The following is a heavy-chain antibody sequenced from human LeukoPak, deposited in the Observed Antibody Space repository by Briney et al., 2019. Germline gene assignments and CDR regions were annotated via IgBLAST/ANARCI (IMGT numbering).Heavy chain of an antibody. V-gene: IGHV3-23*01. CDR1: GFTFISYG. D-gene: IGHD2-15*01. J-gene: IGHJ4*02. CDR3: AYPPGYCSGGSCPPFDY. CDR2: IRGSGDNT. Sequence: GGSLRLSCAASGFTFISYGMSWVRQAPGKGLEWVSVIRGSGDNTYHAVSVKGRLTISRDNSKSTLYLQMNSLRADDTAVYYFAYPPGYCSGGSCPPFDYWGQGTLVTVSS.